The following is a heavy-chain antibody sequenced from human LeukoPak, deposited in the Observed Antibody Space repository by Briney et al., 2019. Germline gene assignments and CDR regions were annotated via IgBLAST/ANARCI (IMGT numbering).Heavy chain of an antibody. D-gene: IGHD2-8*01. CDR3: ARDNEASTPFFDY. J-gene: IGHJ4*02. Sequence: ASVKVSCKASGYTFTAYFIHWVRQAPGQGLEWMGWINPNSGATNYAEKFQGRVTMTRDTSISTAYMELSWLRSGDTAVYYCARDNEASTPFFDYWGQGTLVTVSS. V-gene: IGHV1-2*02. CDR1: GYTFTAYF. CDR2: INPNSGAT.